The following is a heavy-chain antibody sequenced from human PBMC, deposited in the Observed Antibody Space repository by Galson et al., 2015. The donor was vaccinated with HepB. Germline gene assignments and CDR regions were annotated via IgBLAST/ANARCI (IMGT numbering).Heavy chain of an antibody. CDR3: AREYCSGGSCYSGNWFDP. CDR2: ISSSGSTI. J-gene: IGHJ5*02. D-gene: IGHD2-15*01. CDR1: GFTFSSYE. V-gene: IGHV3-48*03. Sequence: SLRLSCAASGFTFSSYEMNWVRQAPGKGLEWVSYISSSGSTIYYADSVKGRFTISRDNAKNSLYLQMNSLRAEDTAAYYCAREYCSGGSCYSGNWFDPWGQGTLVTVSS.